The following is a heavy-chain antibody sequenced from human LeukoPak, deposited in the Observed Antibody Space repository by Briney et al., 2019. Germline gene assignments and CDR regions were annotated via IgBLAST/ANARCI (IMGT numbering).Heavy chain of an antibody. V-gene: IGHV3-7*01. CDR2: IKQDGSEK. CDR1: GFTFSSYW. J-gene: IGHJ3*02. CDR3: ARAPSITIFGVVIIGAFDI. Sequence: GSLRLSCAASGFTFSSYWMSWVRQAPGKGLEWVANIKQDGSEKYYVDSVKGRFTISRDNAKNSLYLQMNSLRAEDTAVYYCARAPSITIFGVVIIGAFDIWGQGTMVTVSS. D-gene: IGHD3-3*01.